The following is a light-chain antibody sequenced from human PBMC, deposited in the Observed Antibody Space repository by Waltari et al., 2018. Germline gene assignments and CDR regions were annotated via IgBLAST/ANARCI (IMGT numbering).Light chain of an antibody. Sequence: QSVLTQPHSAPGSPGQSVTISCTGTSSDIVGYNFVSWYQQHPGKAPKVMIYEVSKRPSGVPDRFSGSKSGNTASLTVSGLQAEDEADDYCSSHAGSSRVFGGGTKLTVL. J-gene: IGLJ3*02. CDR2: EVS. V-gene: IGLV2-8*01. CDR3: SSHAGSSRV. CDR1: SSDIVGYNF.